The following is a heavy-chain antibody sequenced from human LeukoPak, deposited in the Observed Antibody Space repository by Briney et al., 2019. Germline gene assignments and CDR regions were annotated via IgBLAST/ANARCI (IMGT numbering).Heavy chain of an antibody. CDR2: IRYDGSNK. J-gene: IGHJ6*03. Sequence: GGSLRLSCAASGFTFSSYGMHWVRQAPGKGLEWVAFIRYDGSNKYYADSVKGRFTISRDNSKNTLYLQMNSLRAEDTAVYYCAGSSSAYKDYYYMDVWGKGTTVTVSS. V-gene: IGHV3-30*02. CDR3: AGSSSAYKDYYYMDV. CDR1: GFTFSSYG. D-gene: IGHD6-6*01.